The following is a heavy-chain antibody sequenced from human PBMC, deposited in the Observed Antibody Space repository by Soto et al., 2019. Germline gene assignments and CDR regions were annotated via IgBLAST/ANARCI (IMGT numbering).Heavy chain of an antibody. V-gene: IGHV4-34*01. CDR1: GGSFNGYY. CDR3: ARDKITGLFDY. J-gene: IGHJ4*02. CDR2: INHSGST. Sequence: QVQLQQWGAGLLKPSETLSLTCAVYGGSFNGYYWTWIRQPPGTGLEWIGEINHSGSTNYNPSLKSRVTISVDTSKNQFSLKLTTVTAADTAVYHCARDKITGLFDYWGQGTLVTVSS. D-gene: IGHD2-8*02.